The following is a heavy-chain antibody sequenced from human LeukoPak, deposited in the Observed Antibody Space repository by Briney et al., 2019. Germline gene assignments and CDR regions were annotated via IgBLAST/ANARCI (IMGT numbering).Heavy chain of an antibody. J-gene: IGHJ4*02. CDR3: AKDRAQTPLKY. CDR2: ISASGNST. V-gene: IGHV3-23*01. Sequence: GGSLRLSCATSGFTFSSYAMSWVRQAPGKGLEWVSAISASGNSTFYADSARGRFTISRDNSKNTLYLQMNSLRAEDTAVYYCAKDRAQTPLKYWGQGTLVTVSS. D-gene: IGHD3-10*01. CDR1: GFTFSSYA.